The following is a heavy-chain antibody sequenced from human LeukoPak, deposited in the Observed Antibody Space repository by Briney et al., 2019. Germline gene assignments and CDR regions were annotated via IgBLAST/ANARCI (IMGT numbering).Heavy chain of an antibody. CDR2: FYYSGST. CDR3: ARSPNSSGWYTF. J-gene: IGHJ4*02. CDR1: GGSVSSGSYY. V-gene: IGHV4-61*01. D-gene: IGHD6-19*01. Sequence: SEILSLTCTVSGGSVSSGSYYWNWIRQPPGKGLEWIGYFYYSGSTNYNPSLKSRVTISLDTSKNQFSLKLSSVTAADTAVYYCARSPNSSGWYTFWGQGTLVTVSS.